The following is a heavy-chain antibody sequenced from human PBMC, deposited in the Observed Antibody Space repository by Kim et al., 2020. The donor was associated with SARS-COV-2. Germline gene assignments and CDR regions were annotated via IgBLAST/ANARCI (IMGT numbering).Heavy chain of an antibody. CDR2: INPNSGGT. D-gene: IGHD3-3*01. Sequence: ASVKVSCKASGYTFTGYYMHWVRQAPGQGLEWMGRINPNSGGTNYAQKFQGRVTMTRDTSISTAYMELSRLRSDDTAVYYCARAKHRFGVVIRNDAFDIWGQGTMVTVSS. V-gene: IGHV1-2*06. CDR3: ARAKHRFGVVIRNDAFDI. J-gene: IGHJ3*02. CDR1: GYTFTGYY.